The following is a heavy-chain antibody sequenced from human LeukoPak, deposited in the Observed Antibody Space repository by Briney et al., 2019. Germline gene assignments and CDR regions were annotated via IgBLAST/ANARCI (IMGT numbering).Heavy chain of an antibody. V-gene: IGHV1-46*01. J-gene: IGHJ4*02. Sequence: ASVKVSCKASGYTFTSYYMHWVRQAPGQGLEWMGIINPSGGSTSYAQKFQGRVTMTTDTSTSTAYMELRSLRSDDTAVYYCARDLDDGYCSGGSCYNPASFFDYWGQGTLVTVSS. CDR2: INPSGGST. D-gene: IGHD2-15*01. CDR1: GYTFTSYY. CDR3: ARDLDDGYCSGGSCYNPASFFDY.